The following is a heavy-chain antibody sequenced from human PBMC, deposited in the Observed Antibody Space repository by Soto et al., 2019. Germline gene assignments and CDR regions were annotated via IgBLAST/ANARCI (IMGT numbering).Heavy chain of an antibody. CDR3: AKGLVNGRWYAAD. CDR2: ISNTGAGT. J-gene: IGHJ4*02. V-gene: IGHV3-23*01. D-gene: IGHD6-13*01. Sequence: ESGGGLVQPGESLRLACGASGFTFSNCVMTWVRQAPGKGLEWVSSISNTGAGTHYADSVKGRFTISRDNSKNTMYLQMNNLRAEDTAVYYCAKGLVNGRWYAADWGQGTLVTVSS. CDR1: GFTFSNCV.